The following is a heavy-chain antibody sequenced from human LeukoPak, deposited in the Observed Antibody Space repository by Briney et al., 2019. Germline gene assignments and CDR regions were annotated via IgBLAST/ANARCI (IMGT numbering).Heavy chain of an antibody. CDR1: GFIFIHFW. V-gene: IGHV3-7*01. CDR2: IRQDGSER. D-gene: IGHD3-3*01. J-gene: IGHJ6*03. CDR3: ARQNLYYDFWSGYSRDYYMDV. Sequence: GGSLRLSCEASGFIFIHFWMSWVRQAPGKGLEWVSSIRQDGSERYYVDSVKGRFNISRDNAKNSLYLQVNSLRVEDTAIYYCARQNLYYDFWSGYSRDYYMDVWRKGTTVTVSS.